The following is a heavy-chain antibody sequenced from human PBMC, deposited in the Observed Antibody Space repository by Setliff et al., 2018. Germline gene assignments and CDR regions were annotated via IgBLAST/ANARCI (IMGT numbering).Heavy chain of an antibody. Sequence: GASVKVSCKASGYTFSANAIHWVRQAPRQRLEWMGFIYTDNGNTKYSKNFQDRVAITRDTSASTAYMELSGLTSEDTAVYFCARGSRGFDYWGQGALVTSPQ. CDR1: GYTFSANA. V-gene: IGHV1-3*04. J-gene: IGHJ4*02. CDR3: ARGSRGFDY. CDR2: IYTDNGNT.